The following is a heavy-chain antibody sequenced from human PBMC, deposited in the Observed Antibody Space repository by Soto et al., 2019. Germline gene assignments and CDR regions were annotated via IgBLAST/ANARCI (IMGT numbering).Heavy chain of an antibody. CDR3: ARDRGGGSIFGGHYGMDV. D-gene: IGHD3-3*01. CDR2: ISGSSSST. V-gene: IGHV3-11*06. J-gene: IGHJ6*02. CDR1: GFIFRDFY. Sequence: GGSLRLSCAASGFIFRDFYMSWIRQVPGKGLEWLSKISGSSSSTDYADSVKGRFTISRDNAKNSLYLQMSSLRAEDTAVYYCARDRGGGSIFGGHYGMDVWGQGTTVTVSS.